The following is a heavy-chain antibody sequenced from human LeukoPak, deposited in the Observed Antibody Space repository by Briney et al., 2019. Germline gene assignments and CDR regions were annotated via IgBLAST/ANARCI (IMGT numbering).Heavy chain of an antibody. CDR1: GFTFSSYS. V-gene: IGHV3-30*04. CDR3: ARGLHLGEFDS. J-gene: IGHJ4*02. Sequence: GGSLRLSCAASGFTFSSYSMHWVRQAPGRGLEWVAGTSYDGTNKNYEDPVKGRFTITRNNSKKMVYLQMNSLRDEDTAVYYCARGLHLGEFDSWGQGTLVTVSA. D-gene: IGHD3-16*01. CDR2: TSYDGTNK.